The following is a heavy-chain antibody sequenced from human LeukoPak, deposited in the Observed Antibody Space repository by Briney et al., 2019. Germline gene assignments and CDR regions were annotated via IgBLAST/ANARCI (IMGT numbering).Heavy chain of an antibody. CDR2: INHSGST. Sequence: SETLSLTCAVYGGSFSGYYWSCIRQPPGKGLEWIGEINHSGSTNYNPSLKSRVTFSVDTSKNQFSLKLSSLTAADTAVYYCARANRSTGTGFSDYWGQGTLVTVSS. CDR3: ARANRSTGTGFSDY. J-gene: IGHJ4*02. D-gene: IGHD1-1*01. CDR1: GGSFSGYY. V-gene: IGHV4-34*01.